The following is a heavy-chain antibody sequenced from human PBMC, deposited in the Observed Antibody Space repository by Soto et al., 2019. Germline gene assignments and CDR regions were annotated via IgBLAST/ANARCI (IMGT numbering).Heavy chain of an antibody. J-gene: IGHJ6*03. CDR3: ARGGSGYEYLYCYYMDV. D-gene: IGHD5-12*01. V-gene: IGHV3-21*03. CDR2: ISSSSSYI. CDR1: GFTFSSYS. Sequence: EVQLVESGGGLVKPGGSLRLSCAASGFTFSSYSMNWVRQAPGKGLEWVSSISSSSSYIYYADSVKGRFTISRDNAKNSLYLQRNSLRDEDTAVYDCARGGSGYEYLYCYYMDVWGKGTTVTVSS.